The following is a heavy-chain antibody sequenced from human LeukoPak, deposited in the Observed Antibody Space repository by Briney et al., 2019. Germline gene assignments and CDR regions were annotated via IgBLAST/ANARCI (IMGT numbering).Heavy chain of an antibody. Sequence: GGSLRLSCAASGFTFSSYGMHWVRQAPGKGLEWVAVISYDGSNKYYADSVKGRFTISRDNSKNTLYLQMNSLRAEDTAVYYCARAGGAPPYYYYGMDVWGQGTTVTVSS. CDR3: ARAGGAPPYYYYGMDV. CDR2: ISYDGSNK. D-gene: IGHD3-16*01. CDR1: GFTFSSYG. J-gene: IGHJ6*02. V-gene: IGHV3-30*03.